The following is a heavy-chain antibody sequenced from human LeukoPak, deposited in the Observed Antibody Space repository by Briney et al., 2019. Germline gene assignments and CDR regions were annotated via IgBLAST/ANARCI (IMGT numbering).Heavy chain of an antibody. CDR2: IYYDGST. J-gene: IGHJ6*03. CDR1: GDSISSSNSY. CDR3: AREGRYRYGYNEYHLYMDI. Sequence: PSETLSLTCTVSGDSISSSNSYWGWIRQPPGKGLEWIGSIYYDGSTNYNPSLRGRVTISVDTPKNQFSLKLSSVTAAETAVYYCAREGRYRYGYNEYHLYMDIWGKGTTVTVSS. D-gene: IGHD5-18*01. V-gene: IGHV4-39*07.